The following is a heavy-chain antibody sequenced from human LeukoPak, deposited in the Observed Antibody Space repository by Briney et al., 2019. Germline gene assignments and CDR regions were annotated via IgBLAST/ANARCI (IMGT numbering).Heavy chain of an antibody. Sequence: SETLSLTCAVYGGSFSGYYWSWIRQPPGKGLDWIGEINHSGSTNYNPSLKSRVTISVVTSKNQFSLKLSSVTAADTAVYYCAKDSYGAAFDYWGQGTLVTVSS. J-gene: IGHJ4*02. CDR1: GGSFSGYY. CDR2: INHSGST. CDR3: AKDSYGAAFDY. D-gene: IGHD6-13*01. V-gene: IGHV4-34*01.